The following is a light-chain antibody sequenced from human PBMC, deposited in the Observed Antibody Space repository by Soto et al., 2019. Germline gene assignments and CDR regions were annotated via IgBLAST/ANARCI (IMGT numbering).Light chain of an antibody. CDR1: QDISRY. J-gene: IGKJ4*01. CDR3: QLLNTYPLT. Sequence: DIQLTQSPSFMSASVGDRVTITCRASQDISRYLAWYQQKPGQAPKLLIHVASTLQSGVPSRFSGSGSGTHFTLTISRLQPEDFATYYCQLLNTYPLTFGGGTKMEIK. CDR2: VAS. V-gene: IGKV1-9*01.